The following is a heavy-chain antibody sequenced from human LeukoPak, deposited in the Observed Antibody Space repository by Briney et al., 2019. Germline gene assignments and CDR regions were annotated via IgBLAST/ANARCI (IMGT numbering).Heavy chain of an antibody. CDR3: ARDKNDIVGYFQH. CDR1: GFTFSSYS. CDR2: ISSSSSSI. D-gene: IGHD2-15*01. Sequence: GGSLRLSCAASGFTFSSYSMNWVRQAPGKGLEWVSSISSSSSSIYYADSVKGRFTISRDNAKNSLYLQMNSLRAEDTAVYYCARDKNDIVGYFQHWGQGTLVTVSS. V-gene: IGHV3-21*01. J-gene: IGHJ1*01.